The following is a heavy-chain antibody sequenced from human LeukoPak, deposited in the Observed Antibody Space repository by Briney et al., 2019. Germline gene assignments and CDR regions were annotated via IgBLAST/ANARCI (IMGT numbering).Heavy chain of an antibody. CDR3: ARGSSSSEDWYFDL. CDR2: MNPNSGNT. J-gene: IGHJ2*01. Sequence: GASVKVSCKASGYTFTSYDINWVRQATGQGLEWMGWMNPNSGNTGYAQKFQGRVIMTRNTSISTAYMELSSLRSEDTAVYYCARGSSSSEDWYFDLWGRGTLVTVSS. CDR1: GYTFTSYD. V-gene: IGHV1-8*01. D-gene: IGHD6-6*01.